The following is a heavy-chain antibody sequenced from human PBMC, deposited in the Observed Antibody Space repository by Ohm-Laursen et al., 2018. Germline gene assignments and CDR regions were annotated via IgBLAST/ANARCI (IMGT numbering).Heavy chain of an antibody. CDR1: GYTFTSYY. V-gene: IGHV1-46*01. Sequence: SVKVSCKASGYTFTSYYMHWVRQAPGQGLEWMGIINPSGGSTSYAQKFQGRVPMTRDTSTSTVYMELSSLRSEDTAVYYCAKRIPNYPFIFWGQGTLGTVSS. D-gene: IGHD2-21*01. J-gene: IGHJ4*02. CDR3: AKRIPNYPFIF. CDR2: INPSGGST.